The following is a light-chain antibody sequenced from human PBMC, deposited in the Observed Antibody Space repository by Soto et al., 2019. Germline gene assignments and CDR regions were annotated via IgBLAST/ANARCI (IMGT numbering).Light chain of an antibody. V-gene: IGKV3-20*01. CDR2: GAS. J-gene: IGKJ3*01. CDR3: QQYDSSPRT. Sequence: EIVLTQSPGTLSLSPGERATLSCRASQSVSSSYLAWYQEKPGQAPRLLIYGASSRATGISDRFSGSGSGTDFTLTISRLEPEDLAVYYCQQYDSSPRTFGPGTKVDIK. CDR1: QSVSSSY.